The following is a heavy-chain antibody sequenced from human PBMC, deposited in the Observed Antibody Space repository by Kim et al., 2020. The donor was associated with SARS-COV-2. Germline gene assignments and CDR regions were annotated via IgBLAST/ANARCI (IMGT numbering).Heavy chain of an antibody. CDR3: ARRGPTEWGAFDN. J-gene: IGHJ3*02. V-gene: IGHV3-23*01. CDR2: IRGSGGSI. Sequence: GGSLRLSCAGSGFTFNSHSMGWVRQAPGKALEWVSAIRGSGGSIFYADSVKGRFSISRDNSKNTLVLQMNSLRVEDSALYYCARRGPTEWGAFDNWGQGTMVTISS. CDR1: GFTFNSHS. D-gene: IGHD3-3*01.